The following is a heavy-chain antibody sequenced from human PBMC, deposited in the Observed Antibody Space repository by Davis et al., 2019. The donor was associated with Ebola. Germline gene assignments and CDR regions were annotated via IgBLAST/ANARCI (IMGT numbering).Heavy chain of an antibody. V-gene: IGHV3-7*01. Sequence: PGESLKISCTASGFTFSTYWMSWVRQTPGKGLEWVAHISPDGSQKYYVDSTKGRFTISRDNAENSLYLQMNSLGAEDTAIYYCLSWGSTGNHWGQGTRVSVSS. CDR3: LSWGSTGNH. D-gene: IGHD7-27*01. J-gene: IGHJ5*02. CDR1: GFTFSTYW. CDR2: ISPDGSQK.